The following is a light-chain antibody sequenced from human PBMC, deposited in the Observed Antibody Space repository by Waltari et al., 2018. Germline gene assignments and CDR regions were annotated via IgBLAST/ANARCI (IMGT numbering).Light chain of an antibody. CDR1: QSLLHSNGNTY. J-gene: IGKJ1*01. CDR3: MQGTHFPPT. Sequence: DVVMTQSPLSLPITPGQPVSITCRSSQSLLHSNGNTYLSWLLQRPGRPPRRLIYKVSNRDSGVPDRFSGSGAGTDFTLKISRVEAEDVGVYYCMQGTHFPPTFGQGSKVEIK. CDR2: KVS. V-gene: IGKV2-30*02.